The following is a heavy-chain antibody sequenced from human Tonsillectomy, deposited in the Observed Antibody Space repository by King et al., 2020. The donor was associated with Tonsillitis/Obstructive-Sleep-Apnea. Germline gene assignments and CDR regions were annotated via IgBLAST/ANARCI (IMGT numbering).Heavy chain of an antibody. J-gene: IGHJ6*02. CDR2: IIPILGIA. D-gene: IGHD5-18*01. CDR3: EACDQGGTAMVSPNVHQYYYYGMDV. Sequence: QLVQSGAEVKKPGSSVKVSCKASGGTFSSYAISWVRQAPGQGLEWMGGIIPILGIANYAQKFQGRVTITADKSTSTAYMELSSLRSEDTAVYYCEACDQGGTAMVSPNVHQYYYYGMDVWGQGTTVTVSS. V-gene: IGHV1-69*10. CDR1: GGTFSSYA.